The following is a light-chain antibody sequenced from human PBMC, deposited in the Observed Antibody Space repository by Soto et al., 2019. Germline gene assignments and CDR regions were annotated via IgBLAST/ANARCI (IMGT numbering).Light chain of an antibody. Sequence: EILMTQSPVTLSVSPGERATLSCRASQSVSSNLAWYQQKPGQAPRLLIYAASRRATGIPDRFSGSGSGTDFTLTISRLEPEDFAVYSCQQYDTAPPTFGHGIKVDIK. CDR2: AAS. CDR3: QQYDTAPPT. CDR1: QSVSSN. J-gene: IGKJ1*01. V-gene: IGKV3-20*01.